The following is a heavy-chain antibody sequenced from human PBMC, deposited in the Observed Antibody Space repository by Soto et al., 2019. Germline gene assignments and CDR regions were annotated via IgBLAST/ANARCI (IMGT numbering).Heavy chain of an antibody. J-gene: IGHJ4*02. CDR3: ATTGILFGSRGSYDY. CDR2: IYSGGST. CDR1: GGSISSYY. Sequence: ETLSLTCTVSGGSISSYYMSWVRQAPGKGLEWVSVIYSGGSTYYADSVKGRFTISRDNSKNTLYLQMNSLRAEDTAVYYCATTGILFGSRGSYDYWGQGPLVTVSS. V-gene: IGHV3-53*01. D-gene: IGHD1-26*01.